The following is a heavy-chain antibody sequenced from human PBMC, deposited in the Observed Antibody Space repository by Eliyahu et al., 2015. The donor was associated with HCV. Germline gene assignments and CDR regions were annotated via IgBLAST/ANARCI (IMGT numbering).Heavy chain of an antibody. J-gene: IGHJ6*02. CDR2: IYYTGTT. V-gene: IGHV4-39*01. CDR3: ARPHSYQSYAMDV. Sequence: QLQLQESGPGLVKPSETLSXTCDVSGGSITTSSYYWAWIRPXPGKGLEWIGSIYYTGTTYYNPSLESRVSISVDASKKNQFSLKVTSVTAADTAVYFCARPHSYQSYAMDVWGRGTTVIVSS. CDR1: GGSITTSSYY. D-gene: IGHD2-2*01.